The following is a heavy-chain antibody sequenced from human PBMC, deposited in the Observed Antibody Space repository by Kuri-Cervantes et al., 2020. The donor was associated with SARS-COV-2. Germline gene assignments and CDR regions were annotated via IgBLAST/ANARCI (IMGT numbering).Heavy chain of an antibody. CDR2: ISGSGGST. CDR3: ARAVRFLEWLPGDYFDY. V-gene: IGHV3-23*01. J-gene: IGHJ4*02. Sequence: GESLKISCAASGFTFSSYAMSWVRQAPGKGLEWVSAISGSGGSTYYADSVKGRFTISRDNSKNTLYLQMNSLRAEDMAVYYCARAVRFLEWLPGDYFDYWGQGTLVTVSS. CDR1: GFTFSSYA. D-gene: IGHD3-3*01.